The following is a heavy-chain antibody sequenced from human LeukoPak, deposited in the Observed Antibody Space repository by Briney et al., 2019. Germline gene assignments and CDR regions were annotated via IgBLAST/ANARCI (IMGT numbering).Heavy chain of an antibody. CDR1: GYTFSGYY. D-gene: IGHD4-17*01. CDR2: INPNTGGT. V-gene: IGHV1-2*02. J-gene: IGHJ4*02. Sequence: ASVKVSCKASGYTFSGYYIHWVRQAPGQGLEWMGWINPNTGGTKYAQRFQDRVTMTRDTSISTAYMELSRLRSDDTAVYYCARAFHYRGDYGGYWGQGTLVTVSS. CDR3: ARAFHYRGDYGGY.